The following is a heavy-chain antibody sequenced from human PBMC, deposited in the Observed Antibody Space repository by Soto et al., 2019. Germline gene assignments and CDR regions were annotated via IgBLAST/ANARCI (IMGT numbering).Heavy chain of an antibody. D-gene: IGHD2-2*01. V-gene: IGHV4-59*01. J-gene: IGHJ4*02. CDR2: IYYSGST. CDR3: ARLVPSSTLSCDY. Sequence: QVQLQESGPGLVKPSETLSLTCTVSGGSISSYYWSWIRQPPGKGLEWIGYIYYSGSTNYNPSLKSRVTISVDTSKNQFSLKLSSVTAADTAVYYCARLVPSSTLSCDYWGQGTLVTVSS. CDR1: GGSISSYY.